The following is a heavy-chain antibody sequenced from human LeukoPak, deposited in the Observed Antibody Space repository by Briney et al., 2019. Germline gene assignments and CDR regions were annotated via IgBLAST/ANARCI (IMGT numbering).Heavy chain of an antibody. CDR2: IYYSGST. CDR1: GGSISSYY. Sequence: SETLSLTCTVSGGSISSYYWSWIRQPPGKGLEWIGYIYYSGSTNYNPSLKSRVTISVDTSKNQFSLKLSSVTAADTAVYYCARGRGYSSGWYRGYDYWGQGTLVTVSS. J-gene: IGHJ4*02. CDR3: ARGRGYSSGWYRGYDY. D-gene: IGHD6-19*01. V-gene: IGHV4-59*12.